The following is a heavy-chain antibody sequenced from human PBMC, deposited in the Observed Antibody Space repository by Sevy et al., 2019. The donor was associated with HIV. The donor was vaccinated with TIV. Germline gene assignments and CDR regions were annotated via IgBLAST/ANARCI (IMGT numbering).Heavy chain of an antibody. CDR1: GYSFTSYW. CDR3: ARHRILVHSSSGYGMDV. D-gene: IGHD6-6*01. Sequence: GKSLKISCKGSGYSFTSYWIGWVRQMPGKGLEWMGIIYPGDSDTRYSPSFQGQVTISADKSISTAYLQWSSLKASDTAMYYCARHRILVHSSSGYGMDVWGQGTTVTVSS. J-gene: IGHJ6*02. V-gene: IGHV5-51*01. CDR2: IYPGDSDT.